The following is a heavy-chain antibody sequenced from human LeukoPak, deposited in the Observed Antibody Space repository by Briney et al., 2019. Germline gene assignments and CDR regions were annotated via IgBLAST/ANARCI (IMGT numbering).Heavy chain of an antibody. V-gene: IGHV4-39*01. CDR1: GGSISSSSYY. Sequence: PSETLSLTCTVSGGSISSSSYYWGWIRQPPGKGLEWIGSIYYSGSTYYNPSLKSRVTISVDTSKNQFSLKLSSVTAADTAVYYCARLPYGGYGDYWGQGTLVTVSS. CDR2: IYYSGST. J-gene: IGHJ4*02. CDR3: ARLPYGGYGDY. D-gene: IGHD5-12*01.